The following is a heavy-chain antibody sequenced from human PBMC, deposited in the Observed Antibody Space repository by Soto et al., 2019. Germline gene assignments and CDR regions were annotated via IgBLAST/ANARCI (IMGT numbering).Heavy chain of an antibody. CDR1: GFTFSSYA. D-gene: IGHD5-18*01. CDR3: ARDQPGYSYGYGLGY. CDR2: ISGSGGST. Sequence: PGGSLRLSCGGSGFTFSSYAMSWVRQAPGKGLEWVSAISGSGGSTYYADSVKGRFTISRDNSKNTLYLQMNSLRAEDTAVYYCARDQPGYSYGYGLGYWGQGTLVTVSS. V-gene: IGHV3-23*01. J-gene: IGHJ4*02.